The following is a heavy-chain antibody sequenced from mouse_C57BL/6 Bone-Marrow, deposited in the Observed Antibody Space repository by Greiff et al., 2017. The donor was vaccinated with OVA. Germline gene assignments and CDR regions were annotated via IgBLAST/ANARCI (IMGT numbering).Heavy chain of an antibody. CDR1: GFTFSNYW. CDR2: IRLKSDNYAT. J-gene: IGHJ3*01. Sequence: EVHLVESGGGLVQPGGSMKLSCVASGFTFSNYWMNWVRQSPEKGLEWVAQIRLKSDNYATHYAESVKGRFTISRDDSKSSVYLQMNNLRAEDTGIYYCTIYYGSSYFAYWGQGTLVTVSA. CDR3: TIYYGSSYFAY. V-gene: IGHV6-3*01. D-gene: IGHD1-1*01.